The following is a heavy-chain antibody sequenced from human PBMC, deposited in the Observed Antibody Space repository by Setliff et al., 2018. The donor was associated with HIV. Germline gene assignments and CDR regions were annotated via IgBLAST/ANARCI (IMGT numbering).Heavy chain of an antibody. CDR2: ISGLGGGTI. CDR3: ARAGVVEGYYYY. CDR1: GFTFDSYS. V-gene: IGHV3-48*01. D-gene: IGHD3-22*01. J-gene: IGHJ4*02. Sequence: PGGSLRLSCATSGFTFDSYSIIWVRQAPGKGLEWVSYISGLGGGTIYYADSVRGRFTISRDDAEKSVYLQMNSLRAEDTAVYYCARAGVVEGYYYYWGQGTLVTVSS.